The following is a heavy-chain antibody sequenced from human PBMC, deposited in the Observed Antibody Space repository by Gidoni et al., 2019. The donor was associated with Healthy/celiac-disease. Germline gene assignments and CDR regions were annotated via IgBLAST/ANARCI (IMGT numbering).Heavy chain of an antibody. J-gene: IGHJ6*02. Sequence: EVQLVESGGGLVQPGGSLRLSCAASGFTFRSYDMHWVRQATGKGLEWVSAIGTAGDTYYPGSVKGRFTISRENAKNSLYLQMNSLRAGDTAVYYCARHYSGYDSDYYYGMDVWGQGTTVTVSS. CDR1: GFTFRSYD. CDR3: ARHYSGYDSDYYYGMDV. D-gene: IGHD5-12*01. V-gene: IGHV3-13*04. CDR2: IGTAGDT.